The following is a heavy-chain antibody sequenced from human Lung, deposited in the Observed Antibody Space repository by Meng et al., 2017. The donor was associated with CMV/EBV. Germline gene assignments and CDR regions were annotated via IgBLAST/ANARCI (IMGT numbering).Heavy chain of an antibody. Sequence: ASVXVSXKASGYTFTTYDINWVRQATGQGLEWMGWMNPNSGNTGYAQKFQGRVTLTRVTSISTAYMGLSSLTSDDTAVYYCAITRIEVDSEGRKIKNTNKGWDVWXQGTTVTVSS. D-gene: IGHD2-15*01. CDR3: AITRIEVDSEGRKIKNTNKGWDV. CDR1: GYTFTTYD. V-gene: IGHV1-8*02. J-gene: IGHJ6*02. CDR2: MNPNSGNT.